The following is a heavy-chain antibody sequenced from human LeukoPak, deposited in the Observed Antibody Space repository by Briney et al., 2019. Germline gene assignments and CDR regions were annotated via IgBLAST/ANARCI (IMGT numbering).Heavy chain of an antibody. D-gene: IGHD2-15*01. Sequence: GGAPRLSCAASGFTFSSYSMNWVRQAPGEGLEWVSSISSSSSYIYYADSVKGRFTISRDNAKNSLYLQMNSLRAEDTAVYYCARDPALVAATPYYFDYWGQGTLVTVSS. CDR3: ARDPALVAATPYYFDY. V-gene: IGHV3-21*01. CDR2: ISSSSSYI. CDR1: GFTFSSYS. J-gene: IGHJ4*02.